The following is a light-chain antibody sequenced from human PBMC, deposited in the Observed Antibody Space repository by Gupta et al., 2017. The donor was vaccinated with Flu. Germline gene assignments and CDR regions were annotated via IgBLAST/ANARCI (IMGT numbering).Light chain of an antibody. CDR2: GNS. J-gene: IGLJ2*01. Sequence: RVTISCSGISSNIGSNAVHWYQPFPATAPNLLIYGNSQRPSGVPDRFSGSKSGTSASLAISGLQADDEADYYCAALDDGRKGVVFGGGTKLTV. CDR3: AALDDGRKGVV. V-gene: IGLV1-44*01. CDR1: SSNIGSNA.